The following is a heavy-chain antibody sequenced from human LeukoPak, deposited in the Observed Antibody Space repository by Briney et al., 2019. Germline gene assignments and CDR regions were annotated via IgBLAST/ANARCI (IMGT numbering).Heavy chain of an antibody. D-gene: IGHD3-3*01. CDR1: GFTFSDYY. Sequence: GGSLRLSCGASGFTFSDYYMSWIRQAPGKGLEWVSYISSSGSTIYYADSVKGRFTISRDNAKNSLYLQMNSLRAEDTAVYYCARANYDFWSGYYSGWFDPWGQGTLVTVSS. CDR3: ARANYDFWSGYYSGWFDP. J-gene: IGHJ5*02. CDR2: ISSSGSTI. V-gene: IGHV3-11*01.